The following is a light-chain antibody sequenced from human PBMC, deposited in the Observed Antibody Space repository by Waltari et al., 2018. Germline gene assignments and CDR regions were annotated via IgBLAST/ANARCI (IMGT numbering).Light chain of an antibody. CDR3: LQYNSYSWT. CDR1: QSISGW. CDR2: KAS. Sequence: DIQMTQSPSTLSASVGDRVTIACRASQSISGWLAWYQQKPGKAPNLLISKASSLQTGVPSRFNGSGSGTDFTLTINTLQPDDFATYHCLQYNSYSWTFGQGTKVEIK. J-gene: IGKJ1*01. V-gene: IGKV1-5*03.